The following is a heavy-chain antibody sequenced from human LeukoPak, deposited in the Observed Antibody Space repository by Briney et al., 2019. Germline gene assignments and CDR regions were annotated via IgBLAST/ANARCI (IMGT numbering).Heavy chain of an antibody. Sequence: PSETLSLTCTVSGGSISSYYWSWIRQPAGKGLEWIGRIYTSGSTNYNPSLKSRVTMSVDTSKNQLSLKLSSVTAADTAVYYCARDYNYYGSGSYYSNWGQGTLVTVSS. CDR1: GGSISSYY. CDR3: ARDYNYYGSGSYYSN. J-gene: IGHJ4*02. CDR2: IYTSGST. D-gene: IGHD3-10*01. V-gene: IGHV4-4*07.